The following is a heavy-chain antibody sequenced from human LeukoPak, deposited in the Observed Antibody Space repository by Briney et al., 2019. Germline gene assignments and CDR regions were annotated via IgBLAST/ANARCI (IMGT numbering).Heavy chain of an antibody. CDR1: GYTFTSYG. CDR2: MNPNSGNT. CDR3: AIGKLASRRGSWFDP. V-gene: IGHV1-8*02. D-gene: IGHD6-6*01. Sequence: ASVKVSCKASGYTFTSYGINWVRQATGQGLEWMGWMNPNSGNTGYAQKFQGRVTMTRNTSISTAYVDLSSLTSEDTAVYYCAIGKLASRRGSWFDPWGQGTLVTVSS. J-gene: IGHJ5*02.